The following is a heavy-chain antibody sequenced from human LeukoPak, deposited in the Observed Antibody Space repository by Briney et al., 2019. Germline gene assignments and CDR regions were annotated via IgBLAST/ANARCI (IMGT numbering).Heavy chain of an antibody. V-gene: IGHV1-2*02. CDR1: GYTFTGYY. Sequence: ASVKVSCKASGYTFTGYYIHWVRQAPGQGLEWMGWINPNSGGTNYAQKFQGRVTMTRDTSISTAYMDLNRLSSDDTAVYYCARVAYSGYEGPLYYGMDVWGQGTTVTVSS. J-gene: IGHJ6*02. CDR2: INPNSGGT. D-gene: IGHD5-12*01. CDR3: ARVAYSGYEGPLYYGMDV.